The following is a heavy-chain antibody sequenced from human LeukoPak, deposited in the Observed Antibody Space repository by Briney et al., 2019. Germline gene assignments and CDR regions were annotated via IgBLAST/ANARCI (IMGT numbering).Heavy chain of an antibody. CDR1: GFSFSAYI. CDR3: TRRYGGHSGWAGYHDS. J-gene: IGHJ4*02. V-gene: IGHV3-64*01. D-gene: IGHD6-19*01. Sequence: AGGSLRLSCVASGFSFSAYIMHWVRQAPGKGLEYVSAIRSDGSSTFYPNSVKGRFTISRDNSKSTLYLQMGSLRAEDTAVYYCTRRYGGHSGWAGYHDSWGQGTLVTVSP. CDR2: IRSDGSST.